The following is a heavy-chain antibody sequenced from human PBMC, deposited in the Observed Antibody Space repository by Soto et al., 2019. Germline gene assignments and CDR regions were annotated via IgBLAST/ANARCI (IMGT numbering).Heavy chain of an antibody. J-gene: IGHJ3*02. Sequence: SLRLSSAASGFTFSSYGMHWVRQAPGKGLEWVAVISYDGSNKYYADSVKGRFTISRDNSKNTLYLQMNSLRAEDTAVYYCAKEHYDFWSGHTHHAFDIWGQGTMVTVSS. V-gene: IGHV3-30*18. CDR1: GFTFSSYG. CDR2: ISYDGSNK. CDR3: AKEHYDFWSGHTHHAFDI. D-gene: IGHD3-3*01.